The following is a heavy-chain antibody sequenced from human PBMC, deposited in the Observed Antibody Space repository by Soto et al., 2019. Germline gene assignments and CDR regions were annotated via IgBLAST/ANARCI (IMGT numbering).Heavy chain of an antibody. D-gene: IGHD3-3*01. Sequence: SRFPSSNTWISWGRQAPGKGLEWVGSIQSKPDGGTTDYAAPGKVRFTISREDSKNTLYLQMNSLKTEDTAVYYCTTDPSMSTIFGVVITIDYWGQGTLVTVSS. CDR2: IQSKPDGGTT. CDR3: TTDPSMSTIFGVVITIDY. CDR1: RFPSSNTW. V-gene: IGHV3-15*01. J-gene: IGHJ4*02.